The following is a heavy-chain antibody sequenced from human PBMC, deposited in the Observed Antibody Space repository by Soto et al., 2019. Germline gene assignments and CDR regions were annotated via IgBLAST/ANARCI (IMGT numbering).Heavy chain of an antibody. J-gene: IGHJ4*02. D-gene: IGHD3-22*01. CDR2: IIPIFGTA. V-gene: IGHV1-69*06. CDR3: ARRAAYYYDSSGYNHDFDY. Sequence: SVKVYFKASGGTFSSYAVSWVRQAPGQGLEWMGGIIPIFGTANYSQKFQGRVTITADKSTSTAYMELSSLRSEDTAVYYCARRAAYYYDSSGYNHDFDYWGQGTMVTVSS. CDR1: GGTFSSYA.